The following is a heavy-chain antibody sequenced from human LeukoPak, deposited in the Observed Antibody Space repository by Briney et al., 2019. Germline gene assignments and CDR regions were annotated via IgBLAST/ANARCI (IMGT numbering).Heavy chain of an antibody. CDR3: AKGGYSSGWYDG. CDR2: ISGSAGTT. CDR1: GFTFSSYA. J-gene: IGHJ4*02. Sequence: GGSLRLSCAASGFTFSSYAMNWVRQAPGKGLEWVSAISGSAGTTYYADSVKGRFTISRDNSKNTLYLQVNSLRAEDTAVYYCAKGGYSSGWYDGWGQGTLVTVSS. D-gene: IGHD6-19*01. V-gene: IGHV3-23*01.